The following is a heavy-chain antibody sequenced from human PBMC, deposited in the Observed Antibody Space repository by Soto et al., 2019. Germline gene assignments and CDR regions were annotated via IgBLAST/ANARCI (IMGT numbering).Heavy chain of an antibody. CDR1: GGSFSGYY. CDR3: ARDKITGLFDY. CDR2: INHSGST. V-gene: IGHV4-34*01. Sequence: SETLSLTCAVYGGSFSGYYWTWIRRPPGTGLEWIGEINHSGSTNYNPSLKSRVTISVDTSKNQFSLKLTSVTAADTAVYYCARDKITGLFDYWGQGTLVTVSS. J-gene: IGHJ4*02. D-gene: IGHD2-8*02.